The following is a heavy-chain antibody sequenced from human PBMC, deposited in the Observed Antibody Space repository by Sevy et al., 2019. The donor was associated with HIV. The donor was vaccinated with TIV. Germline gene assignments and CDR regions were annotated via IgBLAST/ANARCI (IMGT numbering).Heavy chain of an antibody. CDR3: ARDGGSYCYLY. V-gene: IGHV3-66*02. CDR1: GFTVSSNY. J-gene: IGHJ4*02. Sequence: GGSLRLSCAASGFTVSSNYMSWVRQAPGKGLEWVSVIYSGGSTYYADTVKGRFTMSRDNSKNTLYLQMNSLRAQDTPMYYCARDGGSYCYLYWGQGALVTVSS. CDR2: IYSGGST. D-gene: IGHD5-18*01.